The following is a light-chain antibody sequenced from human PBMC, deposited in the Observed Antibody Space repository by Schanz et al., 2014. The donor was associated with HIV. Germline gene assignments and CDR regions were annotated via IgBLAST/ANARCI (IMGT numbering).Light chain of an antibody. Sequence: QSVLTQPASVSGSLGQSITISCTGTSGDVGRYDYVSWYQQHPGKAPKLMIYDVNNRPSGVSNRFSGSKSGNTASLTVSGLQPEDEADYYCSSFAGSNIPWVFGGGTKPTVL. V-gene: IGLV2-14*03. J-gene: IGLJ3*02. CDR3: SSFAGSNIPWV. CDR1: SGDVGRYDY. CDR2: DVN.